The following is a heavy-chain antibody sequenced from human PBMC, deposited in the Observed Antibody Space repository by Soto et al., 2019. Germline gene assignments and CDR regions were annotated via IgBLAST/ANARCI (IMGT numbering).Heavy chain of an antibody. CDR1: GDSISSSSYY. CDR2: IYYSGNT. V-gene: IGHV4-39*01. D-gene: IGHD2-2*01. CDR3: ASLFCCSSCYLPAFYY. Sequence: PSETLSLTCTVSGDSISSSSYYWGWIRRPPGKGLEWIGSIYYSGNTFYNPSLKSRVTISVVTSMNQFSLKLNSVTAADTAVYYCASLFCCSSCYLPAFYYWGQGSLVTVSA. J-gene: IGHJ4*02.